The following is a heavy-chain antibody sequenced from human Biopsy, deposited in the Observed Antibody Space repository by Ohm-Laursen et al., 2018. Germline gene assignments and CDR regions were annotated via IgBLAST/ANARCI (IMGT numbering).Heavy chain of an antibody. CDR1: GGSISSHY. J-gene: IGHJ6*02. CDR2: IYNRGST. D-gene: IGHD6-19*01. Sequence: SETLSLTWTVSGGSISSHYWSWIRQPPGKGLEWIGYIYNRGSTKYNPSLKSRVTISVDTSKNQFSLTVRSVTAADTAMYYCARGQDSSYLAYGMDVWGQGTTVTVSS. V-gene: IGHV4-59*11. CDR3: ARGQDSSYLAYGMDV.